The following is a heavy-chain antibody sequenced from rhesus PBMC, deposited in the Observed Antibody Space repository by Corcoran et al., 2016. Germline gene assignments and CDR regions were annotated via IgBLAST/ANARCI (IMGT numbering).Heavy chain of an antibody. CDR3: ASHGGTYTVRFDV. V-gene: IGHV4-173*01. CDR2: MSGSSGST. J-gene: IGHJ5-1*01. Sequence: QLQLQESGPGLVKPSETLSLTCGVSGGSISSHYWSWLRPPPGKGLEWIGRMSGSSGSTDYNPSLKSRVTISRDTSKNQFSLKLTSVTAADTAVYYCASHGGTYTVRFDVWGAGVLVSVSS. CDR1: GGSISSHY. D-gene: IGHD1-44*01.